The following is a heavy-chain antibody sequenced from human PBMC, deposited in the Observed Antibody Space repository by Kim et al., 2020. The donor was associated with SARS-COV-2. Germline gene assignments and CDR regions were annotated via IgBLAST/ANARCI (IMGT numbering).Heavy chain of an antibody. V-gene: IGHV3-21*01. CDR2: ISSSSSYI. J-gene: IGHJ4*02. Sequence: ISSSSSYIYYTDSVKGRFTISRDNAKNSLYLQMNSLRAEDTAVYYCAFQVWGQGTLVTVSS. CDR3: AFQV.